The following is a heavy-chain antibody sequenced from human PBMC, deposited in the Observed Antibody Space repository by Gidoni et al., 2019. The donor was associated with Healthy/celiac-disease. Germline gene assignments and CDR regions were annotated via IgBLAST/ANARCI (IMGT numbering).Heavy chain of an antibody. Sequence: EVQLVESGGGLVQPGGSLRLSCAASGFTFSSYEMNWVRQAPGKGLEWVSYISSSGSTIYYADSVKGRFTISRDNAKNSLYLQMNSLRAEDTAVYYCARDGGYSSPMDVWGQGTTVTVSS. D-gene: IGHD6-13*01. CDR3: ARDGGYSSPMDV. J-gene: IGHJ6*02. V-gene: IGHV3-48*03. CDR2: ISSSGSTI. CDR1: GFTFSSYE.